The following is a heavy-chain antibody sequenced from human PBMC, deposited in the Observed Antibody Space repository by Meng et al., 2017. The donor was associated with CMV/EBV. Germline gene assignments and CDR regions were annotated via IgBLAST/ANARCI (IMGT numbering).Heavy chain of an antibody. CDR2: IYYSGST. J-gene: IGHJ6*02. V-gene: IGHV4-59*01. Sequence: GSLRLSCTVSGGSISSYYWSWIRQPPGKGLEWIGYIYYSGSTNYNPSRKGRVTISVDTSKNQFSLKLSSVTAADTAVYYCARVRISCSSTSCYRGGYYYGMDVWGQGTTVTVSS. CDR1: GGSISSYY. CDR3: ARVRISCSSTSCYRGGYYYGMDV. D-gene: IGHD2-2*02.